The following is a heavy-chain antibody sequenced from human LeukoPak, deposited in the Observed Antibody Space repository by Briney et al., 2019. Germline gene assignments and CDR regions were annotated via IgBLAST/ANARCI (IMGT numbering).Heavy chain of an antibody. V-gene: IGHV3-43*02. CDR2: ISGDGGST. Sequence: PGGSLRLSCAASGFTFDDYAMHWVRQAPGKGLEWVSLISGDGGSTYYADSVKGRFTISRDNSKNSLYLQMNSLRTEDTALYYCAKVYPSHPYYDILTGHFLDGMDVWGQGTTVTVSS. CDR3: AKVYPSHPYYDILTGHFLDGMDV. D-gene: IGHD3-9*01. CDR1: GFTFDDYA. J-gene: IGHJ6*02.